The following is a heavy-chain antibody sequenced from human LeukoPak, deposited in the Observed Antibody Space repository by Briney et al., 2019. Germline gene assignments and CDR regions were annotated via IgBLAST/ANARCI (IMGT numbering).Heavy chain of an antibody. V-gene: IGHV4-34*01. D-gene: IGHD4-17*01. CDR1: GGSFSGYY. CDR3: ARVYGDPGGY. CDR2: INHSGST. Sequence: PSETLSLTCAVYGGSFSGYYWSWIRQPPGKGLEWIGEINHSGSTNYNPSLKSRVTISVDTSNNQFSLKLSSVTAADTAVYYCARVYGDPGGYWGQGTLVTVSS. J-gene: IGHJ4*02.